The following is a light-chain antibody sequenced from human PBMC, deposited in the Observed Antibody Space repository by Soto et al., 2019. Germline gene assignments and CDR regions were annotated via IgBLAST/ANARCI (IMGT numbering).Light chain of an antibody. Sequence: EIVLTQSPGTLSLSPGETATLSFRPSQSLTSSYLAWYQQRPGQAPSLLIYGVSSRATGIPDRFSGSGSGTDFTLTISRLEPEDFAVYYCQQYGSSPQTFGQGTKVDI. CDR3: QQYGSSPQT. J-gene: IGKJ1*01. CDR1: QSLTSSY. V-gene: IGKV3-20*01. CDR2: GVS.